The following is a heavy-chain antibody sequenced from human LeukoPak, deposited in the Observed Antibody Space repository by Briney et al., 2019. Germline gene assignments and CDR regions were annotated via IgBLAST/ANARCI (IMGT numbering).Heavy chain of an antibody. CDR1: GDSISDYY. V-gene: IGHV4-4*07. CDR2: IYTSGST. CDR3: ARLLAAVAGNWAYFDY. J-gene: IGHJ4*02. D-gene: IGHD6-19*01. Sequence: PSETLSLTCTISGDSISDYYWSWIRQPAGKGLEWIGRIYTSGSTNYNPSLKSRVTISVDTSKNQFSLKLSSVTAADTAVYYCARLLAAVAGNWAYFDYWGQGTLVTVSS.